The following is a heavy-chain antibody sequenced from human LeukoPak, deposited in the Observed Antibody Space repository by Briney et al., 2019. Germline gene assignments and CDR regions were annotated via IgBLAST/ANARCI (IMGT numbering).Heavy chain of an antibody. J-gene: IGHJ3*02. CDR1: GFTFSSYA. D-gene: IGHD3-9*01. CDR2: ISGSGGST. CDR3: ANPGWDYDILTGYYTPDAFDI. V-gene: IGHV3-23*01. Sequence: GGSLRLSCAASGFTFSSYAMSWVRQAPGKGLEWVSAISGSGGSTYYADSVKGRFTISRDNSKNTLYLQMNSLRAEDTAVYYCANPGWDYDILTGYYTPDAFDIWGQGTMVTVSS.